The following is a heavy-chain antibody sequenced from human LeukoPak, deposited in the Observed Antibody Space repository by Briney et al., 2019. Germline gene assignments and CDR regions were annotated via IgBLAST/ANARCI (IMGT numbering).Heavy chain of an antibody. CDR1: GYTFTGYY. Sequence: ASVKVSCKASGYTFTGYYMHWVRQAPGQALEWMGWINPNSGGTNYAQKFQGRVTMTRDTSISTAYMELSRLRSDDTAVYYCATLPDTAMVFFDYWGQGTLVTVSS. V-gene: IGHV1-2*02. J-gene: IGHJ4*02. CDR3: ATLPDTAMVFFDY. D-gene: IGHD5-18*01. CDR2: INPNSGGT.